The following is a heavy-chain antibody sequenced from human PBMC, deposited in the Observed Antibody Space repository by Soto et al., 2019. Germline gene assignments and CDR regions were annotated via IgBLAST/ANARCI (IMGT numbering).Heavy chain of an antibody. CDR3: ARDRVAAAGSFDY. CDR2: IIPIFGTA. V-gene: IGHV1-69*13. Sequence: SVKVSCKASGGTFSSYAISWVRQAPGQGLEWMGGIIPIFGTANYAQKFQGRVTITADESTSTAYMELSSLRSEDTAVYYCARDRVAAAGSFDYWGQGTLVTVSS. D-gene: IGHD6-13*01. CDR1: GGTFSSYA. J-gene: IGHJ4*02.